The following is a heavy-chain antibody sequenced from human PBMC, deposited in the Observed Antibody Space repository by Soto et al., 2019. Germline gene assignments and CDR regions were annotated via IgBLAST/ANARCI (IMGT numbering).Heavy chain of an antibody. V-gene: IGHV3-30*04. CDR2: ISYDRENQ. Sequence: PGGSLRLSCAASGFSFSHYAMHWVRQPPGKGLEWVALISYDRENQYFADSVRGRFTISRDNSKTAVYLEMNDLRLDDTATYYCVSPHSESSNAFDLWGQGTLVTVSS. CDR3: VSPHSESSNAFDL. D-gene: IGHD3-10*01. J-gene: IGHJ5*02. CDR1: GFSFSHYA.